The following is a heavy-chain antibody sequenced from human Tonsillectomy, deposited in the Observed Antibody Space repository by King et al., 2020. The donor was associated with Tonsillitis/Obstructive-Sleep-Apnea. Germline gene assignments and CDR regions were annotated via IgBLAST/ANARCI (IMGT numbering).Heavy chain of an antibody. Sequence: VQLVESGGGLVQPGGSLRLSCAASGFTFSTYWMHWVRQAPGKGLVWVSRINSDGSSTSYADSVKGRFTITRDNAKNTLYLQMNGLRAEDTAVYYCARDLCLGCCYSYMDVWGRGTTVTVS. CDR3: ARDLCLGCCYSYMDV. CDR1: GFTFSTYW. D-gene: IGHD3-16*01. CDR2: INSDGSST. J-gene: IGHJ6*03. V-gene: IGHV3-74*01.